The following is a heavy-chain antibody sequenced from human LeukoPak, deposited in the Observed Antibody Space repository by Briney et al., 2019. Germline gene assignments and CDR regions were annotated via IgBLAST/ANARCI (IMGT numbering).Heavy chain of an antibody. CDR3: ARGAGNFPFDC. Sequence: PGGSLRLSCTVSGFTVSSNSMSWVRQAPGKGLEWVSFIYSDNTHYSDSVKGRFTISRDNAKKSLYLQMTSLRVEDTAFYYCARGAGNFPFDCWGQGTLVTVSS. V-gene: IGHV3-53*01. CDR1: GFTVSSNS. CDR2: IYSDNT. D-gene: IGHD1-1*01. J-gene: IGHJ4*02.